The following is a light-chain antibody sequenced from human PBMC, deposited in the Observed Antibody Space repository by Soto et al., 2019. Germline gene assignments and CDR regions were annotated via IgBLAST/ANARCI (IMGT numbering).Light chain of an antibody. Sequence: EIVMTQSPGTLSVSPGERATLSCRASQSVSSSLAWYQQRPGQAPRLLIYGASTRATGVPARFSGSGSGTEFALTITSLQSEDFTVYYCQQYNNGPPYTVGQGTKLQIK. CDR1: QSVSSS. J-gene: IGKJ2*01. V-gene: IGKV3-15*01. CDR2: GAS. CDR3: QQYNNGPPYT.